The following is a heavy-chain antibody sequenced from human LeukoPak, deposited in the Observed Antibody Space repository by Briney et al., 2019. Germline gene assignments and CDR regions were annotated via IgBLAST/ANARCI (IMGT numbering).Heavy chain of an antibody. V-gene: IGHV3-64*01. CDR2: ISSNGGST. Sequence: QTGGSLRLSCAASGFTFSSHAMHWVRQAPGKGLEYVSAISSNGGSTYYANSVKGRFTISRDNSKNALYLQMGSLRAEDMAVYYCVRGGGDGYCSGGSCLNYYYCGMDVWGQGTTVTVSS. J-gene: IGHJ6*02. CDR1: GFTFSSHA. CDR3: VRGGGDGYCSGGSCLNYYYCGMDV. D-gene: IGHD2-15*01.